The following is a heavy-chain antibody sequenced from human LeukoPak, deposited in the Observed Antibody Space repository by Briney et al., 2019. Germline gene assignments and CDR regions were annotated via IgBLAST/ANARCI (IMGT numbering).Heavy chain of an antibody. CDR3: ARARDYGSGKANAFDI. CDR1: GSTFSSYW. CDR2: INQDGSEK. D-gene: IGHD3-10*01. Sequence: GGSLRLSCVASGSTFSSYWMSWVRQAPGKGLEWVANINQDGSEKYYVDSVKGRFTISRDNAENSLYLQMNSLRAEDTAVYYCARARDYGSGKANAFDIWGQGTMVTVSS. J-gene: IGHJ3*02. V-gene: IGHV3-7*05.